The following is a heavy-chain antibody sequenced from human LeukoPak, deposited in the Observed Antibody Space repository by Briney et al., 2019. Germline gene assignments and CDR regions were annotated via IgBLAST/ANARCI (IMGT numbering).Heavy chain of an antibody. CDR3: ARDFFPSYYDSSGYPPGFDY. J-gene: IGHJ4*02. CDR2: ISAYNGNT. CDR1: GYTFTSYD. D-gene: IGHD3-22*01. Sequence: ASVKVSCKASGYTFTSYDINWVRQATGQGLEWMGWISAYNGNTNYAQKLQGRVTMTTDTSTSTAYMELRSLRSDDTAVYYCARDFFPSYYDSSGYPPGFDYWGQGTLVTVSS. V-gene: IGHV1-18*01.